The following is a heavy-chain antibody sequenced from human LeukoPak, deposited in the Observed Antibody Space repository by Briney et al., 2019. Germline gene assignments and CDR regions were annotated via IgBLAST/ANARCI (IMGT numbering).Heavy chain of an antibody. CDR3: ARDKTRLGWFDP. V-gene: IGHV3-33*01. Sequence: GGSLRLSCAASGFTFSSYGMHWVRQAPGKGLEWVAVIWYDGSNKYYADSVKGRFSISRDNSKNTLYLQMNSLRAEDTAVYYCARDKTRLGWFDPWGQGTLVTVSS. CDR2: IWYDGSNK. J-gene: IGHJ5*02. CDR1: GFTFSSYG. D-gene: IGHD6-19*01.